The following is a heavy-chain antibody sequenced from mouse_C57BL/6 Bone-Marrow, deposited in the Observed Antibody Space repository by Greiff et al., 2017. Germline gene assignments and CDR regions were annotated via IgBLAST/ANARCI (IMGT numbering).Heavy chain of an antibody. CDR2: IDPFDSYT. J-gene: IGHJ2*01. Sequence: QVQLKQPGAELVMPGASVKLSCKASGYTFTSYWMHWVKQRPGQGLEWIGEIDPFDSYTNYNQKFKGKSTLTVDTSSSTAYLQLSSLTSEDSAVYDGARMTTVVATIDYWGQGTTLTVSS. V-gene: IGHV1-69*01. CDR3: ARMTTVVATIDY. D-gene: IGHD1-1*01. CDR1: GYTFTSYW.